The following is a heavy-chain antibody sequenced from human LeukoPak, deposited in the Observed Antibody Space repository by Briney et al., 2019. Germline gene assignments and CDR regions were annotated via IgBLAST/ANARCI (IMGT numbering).Heavy chain of an antibody. Sequence: ASVKVSCKASGYTFTNYGISWVRQAPGQGLEWMGWINPNNGNRNYALKLQDRVSMTRDTSTSTAYMELRSLRSDDTAVYYCARQGYGGHSWGAADSWGQGTLVTVSS. CDR2: INPNNGNR. CDR3: ARQGYGGHSWGAADS. D-gene: IGHD4-23*01. V-gene: IGHV1-18*01. CDR1: GYTFTNYG. J-gene: IGHJ4*02.